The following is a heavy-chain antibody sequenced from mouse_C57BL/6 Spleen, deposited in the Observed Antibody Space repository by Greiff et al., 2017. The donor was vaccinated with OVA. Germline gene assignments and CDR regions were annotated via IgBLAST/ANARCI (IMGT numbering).Heavy chain of an antibody. J-gene: IGHJ4*01. D-gene: IGHD2-3*01. CDR1: GFTFSDYG. CDR3: ARRLYDGYYAMDY. V-gene: IGHV5-17*01. Sequence: EVHLVESGGGLVKPGGSLKLSCAASGFTFSDYGMHWVRQAPEKGLEWVAYISSGSSTIYYADTVKGRFTISRDNAKNTLFLQMTSLRSEDTAMYYCARRLYDGYYAMDYWGQGTSVTVSS. CDR2: ISSGSSTI.